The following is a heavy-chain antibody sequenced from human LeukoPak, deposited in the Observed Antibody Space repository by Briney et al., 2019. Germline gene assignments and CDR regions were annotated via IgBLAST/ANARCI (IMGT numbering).Heavy chain of an antibody. Sequence: PSETLSLTCTVSGGSISSYYWSWIRQPAGKGLEWIGRIYTSGSTNYNPSLKSRVTMSVDTSKNQFSLWLSSVTAADTAVYYCARGLGIAAAGTGWFDPWGQGILVTVSS. CDR1: GGSISSYY. V-gene: IGHV4-4*07. CDR2: IYTSGST. CDR3: ARGLGIAAAGTGWFDP. D-gene: IGHD6-13*01. J-gene: IGHJ5*02.